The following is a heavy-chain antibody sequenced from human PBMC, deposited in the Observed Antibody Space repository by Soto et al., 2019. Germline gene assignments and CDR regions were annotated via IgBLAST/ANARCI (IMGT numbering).Heavy chain of an antibody. J-gene: IGHJ4*02. CDR3: ARAWGRVFDY. V-gene: IGHV4-59*01. D-gene: IGHD3-16*01. CDR2: IYYSGST. CDR1: GGSISSYY. Sequence: QVQLQESGPGLVKPSETLSLTCTVSGGSISSYYWSWIRQPPGKGLEWIGYIYYSGSTNYNSSLTSRVTISVDTSKNPFSLKLSSVTAADTAVYYCARAWGRVFDYWGQGTLVTVSS.